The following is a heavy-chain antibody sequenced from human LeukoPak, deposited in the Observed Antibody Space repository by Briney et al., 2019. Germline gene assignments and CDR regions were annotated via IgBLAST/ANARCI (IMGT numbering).Heavy chain of an antibody. J-gene: IGHJ5*02. Sequence: PGGSLRLSCAASGFTFSSYGMHWVRQAPGKGLEWVAFIRYDGSNKYYADSVKGRFTISRDNSKNTLYLQMNSLRAEDTAVYYCAIPRLWFGREGWFDPWGQGTLVTVSS. CDR3: AIPRLWFGREGWFDP. CDR2: IRYDGSNK. CDR1: GFTFSSYG. D-gene: IGHD3-10*01. V-gene: IGHV3-30*02.